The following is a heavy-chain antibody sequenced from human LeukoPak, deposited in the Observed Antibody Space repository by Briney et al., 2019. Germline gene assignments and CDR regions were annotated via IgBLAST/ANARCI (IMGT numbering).Heavy chain of an antibody. D-gene: IGHD6-13*01. CDR1: GYTLTELS. V-gene: IGHV1-24*01. CDR2: FDPEDGET. Sequence: ASVKVSCKVSGYTLTELSMHWVRQAPGKGLEWMGGFDPEDGETIYAQKFQGRVTMTEDTSTDTAYMELSSLRSEDTAVYYCASGIAAVGFSPDYFDYWGQGTLVTVSS. J-gene: IGHJ4*02. CDR3: ASGIAAVGFSPDYFDY.